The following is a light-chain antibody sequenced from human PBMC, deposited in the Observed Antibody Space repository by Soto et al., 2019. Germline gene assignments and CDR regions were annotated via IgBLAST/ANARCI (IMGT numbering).Light chain of an antibody. CDR1: QGINKF. CDR2: TAS. V-gene: IGKV1-16*01. CDR3: QQYESFPLT. Sequence: DLQMTQSPSSLSASVGDSVTITCRASQGINKFLAWFQQKPGTAPKSLISTASRLQSGVPSRFSGSGSGTYFTLTINNLQPEDFATYYCQQYESFPLTFGGGTRVEIK. J-gene: IGKJ4*01.